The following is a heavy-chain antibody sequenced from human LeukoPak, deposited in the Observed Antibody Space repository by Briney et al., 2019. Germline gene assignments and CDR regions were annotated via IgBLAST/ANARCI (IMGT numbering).Heavy chain of an antibody. D-gene: IGHD3-10*01. V-gene: IGHV4-59*08. J-gene: IGHJ4*02. CDR1: GDSVSAYY. Sequence: SETLSLTCIVSGDSVSAYYWSWIRQPPGKGLEWIGYVYYSGGANHNPSLESRVTTSVDTSNNQFSLKLSSVTAADTAVYYCARHYKYYDSRTYFDYWGQGTLVTVSS. CDR3: ARHYKYYDSRTYFDY. CDR2: VYYSGGA.